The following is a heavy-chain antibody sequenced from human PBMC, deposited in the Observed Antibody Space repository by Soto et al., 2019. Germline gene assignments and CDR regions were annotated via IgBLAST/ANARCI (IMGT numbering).Heavy chain of an antibody. V-gene: IGHV4-31*03. Sequence: SETLSLTCTVSGGSISSGGYYWSWIRQHPGKGLEWIGYIYYSGSTYYNPSLKSRVTISVDTSKNQFSLKLSSVTAADTAVYYCAGGDCATSYYFDYWGQGTLVTVSS. J-gene: IGHJ4*02. D-gene: IGHD2-21*01. CDR1: GGSISSGGYY. CDR3: AGGDCATSYYFDY. CDR2: IYYSGST.